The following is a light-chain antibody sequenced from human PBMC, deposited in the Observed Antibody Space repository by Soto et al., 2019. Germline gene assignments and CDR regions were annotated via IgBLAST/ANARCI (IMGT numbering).Light chain of an antibody. Sequence: IVLTQTPAALSLSPGERATLSCRASQSVSSYLAWYRQKPGQAPRLLIYDASNRATGIPARFSGSGSGTDFTLTISSLEPDDVAVYFCQQRSNWPLTLGGGTKVDIK. CDR1: QSVSSY. V-gene: IGKV3-11*01. CDR3: QQRSNWPLT. J-gene: IGKJ4*01. CDR2: DAS.